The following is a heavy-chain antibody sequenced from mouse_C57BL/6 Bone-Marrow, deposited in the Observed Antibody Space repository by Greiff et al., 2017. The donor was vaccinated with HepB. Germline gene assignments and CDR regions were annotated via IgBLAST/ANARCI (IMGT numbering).Heavy chain of an antibody. Sequence: VQLQESGAELVKPGASVKMSCKASGYTFTTYPIEWMKQNHGKSLEWIGNFHPYNDDTRYNEKFKGKATLTVEKSSSTVYLELSRLTSDDSAVYYCARMTTVSYGGYFDVWGTGTTVTVSS. D-gene: IGHD1-1*01. V-gene: IGHV1-47*01. J-gene: IGHJ1*03. CDR1: GYTFTTYP. CDR3: ARMTTVSYGGYFDV. CDR2: FHPYNDDT.